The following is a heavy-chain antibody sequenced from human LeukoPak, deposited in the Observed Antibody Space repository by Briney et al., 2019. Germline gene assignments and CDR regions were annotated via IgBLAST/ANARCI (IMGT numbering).Heavy chain of an antibody. CDR1: GFTFSSYS. V-gene: IGHV3-21*01. CDR3: ARFVANWNPGGMDA. CDR2: ISGSGSSI. D-gene: IGHD1-20*01. J-gene: IGHJ6*02. Sequence: GGSLRLSCAASGFTFSSYSMNWVRQAPGTGLEWVSSISGSGSSIHYKESVRGRFTISRDNSGNSIYLQMNSLRAEDTAVYYCARFVANWNPGGMDAWGQGTTVIVSS.